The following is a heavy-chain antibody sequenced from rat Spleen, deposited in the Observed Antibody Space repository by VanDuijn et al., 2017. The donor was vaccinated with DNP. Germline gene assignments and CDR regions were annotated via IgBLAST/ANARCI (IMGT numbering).Heavy chain of an antibody. D-gene: IGHD1-4*01. CDR2: VNSAGST. CDR3: ARWPGYNPPYAMDA. CDR1: GYSITSSYR. V-gene: IGHV3-3*01. Sequence: EVQLQESGPGLVKPSQSLSLTCSVTGYSITSSYRWHWIRKFPGNKLEWMGSVNSAGSTNYNPSLKSRISITRDTSKNQFFLQVNSVTTEDTATYYCARWPGYNPPYAMDAWGQGTSVTVSS. J-gene: IGHJ4*01.